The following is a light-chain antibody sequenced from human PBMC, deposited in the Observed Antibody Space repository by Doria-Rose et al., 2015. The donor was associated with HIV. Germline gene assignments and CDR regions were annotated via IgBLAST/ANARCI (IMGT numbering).Light chain of an antibody. Sequence: DIRVTQSPESLGMSLGERATLNCKSNQSLLYTSKNYLAWYQQKPGQPPKLLTYWASTRQSVVPARFSGSGSGTDFTLTISSLEAEDVAVYYCQQYYDTPSFGPGTTVDIK. J-gene: IGKJ3*01. CDR1: QSLLYTSKNY. V-gene: IGKV4-1*01. CDR3: QQYYDTPS. CDR2: WAS.